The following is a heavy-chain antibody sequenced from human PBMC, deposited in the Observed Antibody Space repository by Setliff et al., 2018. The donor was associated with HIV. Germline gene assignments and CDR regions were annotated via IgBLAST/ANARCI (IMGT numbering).Heavy chain of an antibody. CDR2: INHSGST. CDR1: GGSFSGYY. J-gene: IGHJ6*02. V-gene: IGHV4-34*01. CDR3: ARGGYYYYFGVDV. Sequence: ASETLSLTCAVYGGSFSGYYWSWIRQPPGKELEWIGEINHSGSTNYNPSLKSRVTISVDTSKNQFSLKLSSVTAADTAVYYCARGGYYYYFGVDVWGQGTTVTVSS.